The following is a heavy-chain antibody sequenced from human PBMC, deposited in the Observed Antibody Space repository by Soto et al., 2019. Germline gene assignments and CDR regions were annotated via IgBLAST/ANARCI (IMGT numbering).Heavy chain of an antibody. CDR1: GFTFSSHG. D-gene: IGHD6-13*01. CDR2: ISDDGSTE. V-gene: IGHV3-30*18. J-gene: IGHJ3*02. CDR3: TKEGSRWRFAFDI. Sequence: QPGGSLRLSCAASGFTFSSHGMHWVRQAPGKGLDWVAVISDDGSTEYYADSVKGRFTISRDKSKNTLSLQMNSLRADDTAVYFCTKEGSRWRFAFDIWGQGTMVTVS.